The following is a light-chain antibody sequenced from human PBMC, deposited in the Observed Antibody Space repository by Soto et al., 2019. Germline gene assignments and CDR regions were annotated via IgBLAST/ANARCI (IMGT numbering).Light chain of an antibody. CDR1: SSDVGIYDY. CDR3: AAWDDSLNEYV. V-gene: IGLV2-11*01. J-gene: IGLJ1*01. Sequence: QSALTQPRSVSGSPGQSVTISCTGTSSDVGIYDYVSWYQQHPGKAPKLMIYDVIKRPSGVPDRFSGSKSGNTASLTISGLQAEDEADYCCAAWDDSLNEYVFGDGTKLTVL. CDR2: DVI.